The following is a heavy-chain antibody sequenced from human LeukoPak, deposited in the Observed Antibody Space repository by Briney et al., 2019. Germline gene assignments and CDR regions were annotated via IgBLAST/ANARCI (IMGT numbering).Heavy chain of an antibody. CDR3: ARMGV. Sequence: GASVKVSCKASGYTFTSYYMHWVRQAPGQGLEWMGGIIPIFGTANYAQKFQGRVTITADESTSTAYMELSSLRSEDTAVYYCARMGVWGQGTTVTVSS. V-gene: IGHV1-69*13. J-gene: IGHJ6*02. CDR2: IIPIFGTA. CDR1: GYTFTSYY.